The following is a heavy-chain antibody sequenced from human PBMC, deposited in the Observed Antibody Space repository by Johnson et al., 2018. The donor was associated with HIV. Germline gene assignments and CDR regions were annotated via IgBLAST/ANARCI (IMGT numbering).Heavy chain of an antibody. D-gene: IGHD6-6*01. V-gene: IGHV3-64*01. Sequence: VQLVESGGGLVQPGGSLRLSCAASGFIFSSYAMHWVRQAPGKGLEYVSAINSNGGSTFYANSVKGRFTISRDHSRNTLFIQMGSLGAEDTAVYCCAREGWQLVPLRGAVDIWGQGTMVTVSS. CDR2: INSNGGST. CDR3: AREGWQLVPLRGAVDI. CDR1: GFIFSSYA. J-gene: IGHJ3*02.